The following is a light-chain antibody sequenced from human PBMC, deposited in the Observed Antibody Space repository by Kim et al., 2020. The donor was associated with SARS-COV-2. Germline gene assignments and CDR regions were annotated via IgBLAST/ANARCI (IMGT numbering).Light chain of an antibody. J-gene: IGKJ5*01. CDR1: QNIRND. CDR3: LQHNSYPIT. CDR2: GAS. V-gene: IGKV1-17*01. Sequence: VGDKVSISCWESQNIRNDLAWYQQKPGKAPKRLIYGASTWQSGVPARFSGSGSGTEFTPTISSLQAEDVATYYCLQHNSYPITFGQGTKLEIK.